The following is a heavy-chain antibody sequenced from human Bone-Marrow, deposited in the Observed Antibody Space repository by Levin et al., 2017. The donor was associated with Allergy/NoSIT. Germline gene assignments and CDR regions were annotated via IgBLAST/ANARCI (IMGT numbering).Heavy chain of an antibody. V-gene: IGHV3-30*18. Sequence: PGESLKISCAASGFTFSSYGMHWVRQAPGKGLEWVAVISYDGSNKYYADSVKGRFTISRDNSKNTLYLQMNSLRAEDTAVYYCAKDGVIYAFDIWGQGTMVTVSS. CDR2: ISYDGSNK. CDR3: AKDGVIYAFDI. J-gene: IGHJ3*02. D-gene: IGHD3-3*01. CDR1: GFTFSSYG.